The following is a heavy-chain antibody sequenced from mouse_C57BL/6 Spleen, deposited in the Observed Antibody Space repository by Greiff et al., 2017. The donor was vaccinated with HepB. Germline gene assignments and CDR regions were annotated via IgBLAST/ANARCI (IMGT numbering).Heavy chain of an antibody. CDR3: ARRWDYDGGVFAY. V-gene: IGHV1-55*01. Sequence: QVQLQQPGAELVKPGASVKMSCKASGYTFTSYWITWVKQRPGQGLEWIGDICPGSGSTNYNEKFKSKATLTVDTSSSTAYMQLSNLTSEDSAVYYCARRWDYDGGVFAYWGQGTLVTVSA. D-gene: IGHD2-4*01. CDR2: ICPGSGST. J-gene: IGHJ3*01. CDR1: GYTFTSYW.